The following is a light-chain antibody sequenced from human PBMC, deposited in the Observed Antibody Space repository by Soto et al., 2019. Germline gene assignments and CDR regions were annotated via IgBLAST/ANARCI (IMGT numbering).Light chain of an antibody. Sequence: DIVMTQTPLSLPVTPGEPASISCRSSQSLLDSDYGNTYLDWYLQKPGQSPQLLIYTISYRASGVPDRFTGTGPGTDFTLKISRVEAEDVGVYYCMQRKEFPWTFGQGTKV. CDR1: QSLLDSDYGNTY. V-gene: IGKV2-40*01. CDR3: MQRKEFPWT. J-gene: IGKJ1*01. CDR2: TIS.